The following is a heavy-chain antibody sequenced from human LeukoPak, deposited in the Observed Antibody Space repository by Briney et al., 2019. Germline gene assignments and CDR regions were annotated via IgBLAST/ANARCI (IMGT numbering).Heavy chain of an antibody. Sequence: GGSLRLSCAASGFTVSSNYMSWVRQAPGKVLEWVSVIYSGGSTYYADSVKGRFTISRDNSKNTLYLQMNNLRAEDTAVYYCARALLWFGEPRDDAFDIWGQGRMVTVSS. J-gene: IGHJ3*02. CDR1: GFTVSSNY. V-gene: IGHV3-66*02. CDR2: IYSGGST. CDR3: ARALLWFGEPRDDAFDI. D-gene: IGHD3-10*01.